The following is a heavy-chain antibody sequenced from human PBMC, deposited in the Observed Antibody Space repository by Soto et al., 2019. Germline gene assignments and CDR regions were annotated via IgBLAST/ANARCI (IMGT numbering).Heavy chain of an antibody. CDR1: GFTFSSYS. CDR2: ISSSSSYI. Sequence: GGSLRLSCAASGFTFSSYSMNWVRQAPGKGLEWVSSISSSSSYIYYADSVKGRFTISRDNAKTSLYLQMNSLRAEDTAVYYCAGVRFLEMIWGQGTMVTVSS. V-gene: IGHV3-21*01. CDR3: AGVRFLEMI. D-gene: IGHD3-3*01. J-gene: IGHJ3*02.